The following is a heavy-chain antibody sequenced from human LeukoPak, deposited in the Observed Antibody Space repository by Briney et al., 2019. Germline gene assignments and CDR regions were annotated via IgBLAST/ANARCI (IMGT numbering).Heavy chain of an antibody. CDR2: ISYDGSNK. Sequence: GGSLRLSCAASGFTFSSYGMHWVRQAPGKGLEWVAVISYDGSNKYYADSVKGRFTISRDNSKNTLYLQMNSLRAEDTAVYYCAKDRMVTGYLFYYYYGMDVWGQGTTVTVSS. V-gene: IGHV3-30*18. J-gene: IGHJ6*02. CDR3: AKDRMVTGYLFYYYYGMDV. CDR1: GFTFSSYG. D-gene: IGHD3-9*01.